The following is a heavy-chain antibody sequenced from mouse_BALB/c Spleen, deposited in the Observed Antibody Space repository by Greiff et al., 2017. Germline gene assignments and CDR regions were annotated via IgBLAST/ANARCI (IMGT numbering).Heavy chain of an antibody. J-gene: IGHJ4*01. CDR2: ISSGGSYT. CDR1: GFTFSSYG. D-gene: IGHD2-1*01. V-gene: IGHV5-6*01. Sequence: EVKLMESGGDLVKPGGSLKLSCAASGFTFSSYGMSWVRQTPDKRLEWVATISSGGSYTYYPDSVKGRFTISRDNAKNTLYLQMSSLKSEDTAMYYCARHGKDGMDYWGQGTSVTVSS. CDR3: ARHGKDGMDY.